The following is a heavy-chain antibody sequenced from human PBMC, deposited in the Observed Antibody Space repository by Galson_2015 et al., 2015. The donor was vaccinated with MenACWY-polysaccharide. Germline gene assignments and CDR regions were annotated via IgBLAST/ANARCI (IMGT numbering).Heavy chain of an antibody. CDR3: ALIPPAPSRQVPAYYYGMAV. CDR1: GFSLSTSGVS. Sequence: PALVKPPQTLTLTCTFYGFSLSTSGVSVSWIRQPPGKALEWLARIDWDDDDYYSTSLKTRLTISKDTSKNQGFLTMTNMKPVDTATYCCALIPPAPSRQVPAYYYGMAVWGQGTTVTVSS. CDR2: IDWDDDD. V-gene: IGHV2-70*11. J-gene: IGHJ6*02. D-gene: IGHD2-21*02.